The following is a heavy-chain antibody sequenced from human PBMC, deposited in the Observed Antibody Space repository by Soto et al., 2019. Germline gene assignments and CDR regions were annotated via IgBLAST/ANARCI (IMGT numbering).Heavy chain of an antibody. Sequence: SETLSLTCTVSGGSISSSSHHWGWIRQPPGKGLEWIGSIYYSGTTYYNPSLKSRLTISVDTSKNQFSLKLSSVTPADTAVYYCAREKDSAGDYWGQGTLVTVPQ. CDR2: IYYSGTT. V-gene: IGHV4-39*02. D-gene: IGHD6-13*01. J-gene: IGHJ4*02. CDR3: AREKDSAGDY. CDR1: GGSISSSSHH.